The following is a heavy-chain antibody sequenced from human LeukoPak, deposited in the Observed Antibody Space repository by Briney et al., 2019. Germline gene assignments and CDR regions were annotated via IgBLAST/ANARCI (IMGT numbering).Heavy chain of an antibody. CDR2: IYYSGST. J-gene: IGHJ4*02. CDR3: ASSSYGYLDY. D-gene: IGHD5-18*01. V-gene: IGHV4-59*01. Sequence: SETLSLTCTVSGGSISSYYWSWIRQPPGKGLEWIGYIYYSGSTNYNPSLKSRVTISVDTSKNQFSLKLSSVTAAGTAVYYCASSSYGYLDYWGQGTLVTVSS. CDR1: GGSISSYY.